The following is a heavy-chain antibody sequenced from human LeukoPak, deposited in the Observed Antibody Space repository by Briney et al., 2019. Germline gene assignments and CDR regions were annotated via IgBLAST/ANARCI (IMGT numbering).Heavy chain of an antibody. D-gene: IGHD1-1*01. CDR3: ARDRRGTHDY. CDR2: IYYSGST. Sequence: SETLSLTCTVSGGSISSYYWSWIRQPPGKGLEWIGYIYYSGSTNYNPSLMSRVTISVDTSKNQFSLKLSSVTAADTAVYYCARDRRGTHDYWGQGTLVTVSS. CDR1: GGSISSYY. J-gene: IGHJ4*02. V-gene: IGHV4-59*01.